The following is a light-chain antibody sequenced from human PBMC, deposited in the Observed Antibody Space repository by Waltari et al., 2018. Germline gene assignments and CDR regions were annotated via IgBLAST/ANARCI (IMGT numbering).Light chain of an antibody. CDR2: GAS. CDR1: QGISNN. J-gene: IGKJ2*03. CDR3: QHYNNRPPYS. V-gene: IGKV3-15*01. Sequence: EIELTQSPATLSASPGERVTLSCRASQGISNNLVWYQHKPGQSPRLLIYGASARATGVPERFSGSWYRTEFTLTISSLQSEDFAVYYCQHYNNRPPYSFGQGTKLDIK.